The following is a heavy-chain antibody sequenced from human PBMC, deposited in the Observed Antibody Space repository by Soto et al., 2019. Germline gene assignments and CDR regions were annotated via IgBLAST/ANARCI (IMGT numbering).Heavy chain of an antibody. CDR3: ARGPVLLWFGPGVYGMDV. J-gene: IGHJ6*02. CDR1: GYTFTSYD. D-gene: IGHD3-10*01. CDR2: MNPNSGNT. V-gene: IGHV1-8*01. Sequence: EASVKVSCKASGYTFTSYDINWVRQATGQGLEWMGWMNPNSGNTGYAQKFQGRVTMTRNTSISTAYMELGSLRSEDTAVYYCARGPVLLWFGPGVYGMDVWGQGTTVTVSS.